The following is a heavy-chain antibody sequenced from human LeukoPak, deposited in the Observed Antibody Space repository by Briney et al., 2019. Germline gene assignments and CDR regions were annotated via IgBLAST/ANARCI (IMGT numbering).Heavy chain of an antibody. D-gene: IGHD6-13*01. Sequence: SVNVSCKASGGTFSRYAISWVRQAPGQGLEWMGGIIPIFGTANYAQKFQGRVTITTDESTSTAYMELSSLRSEDTAVYYCARDAPYIAAAGTISLFDPWGQGTLVTVSS. CDR2: IIPIFGTA. J-gene: IGHJ5*02. CDR1: GGTFSRYA. V-gene: IGHV1-69*05. CDR3: ARDAPYIAAAGTISLFDP.